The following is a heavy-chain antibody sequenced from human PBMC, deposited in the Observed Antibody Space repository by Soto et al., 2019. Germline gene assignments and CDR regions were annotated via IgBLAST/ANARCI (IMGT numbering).Heavy chain of an antibody. J-gene: IGHJ6*02. CDR1: GYTFTSYG. CDR3: ARLWSGYSGPYYYHYGMDF. V-gene: IGHV1-18*01. Sequence: ASVKVSCKASGYTFTSYGISWVRQAPGQGLEWMGWISAYNGNTNYAQKLQGRVTMTTDTSTSTAYMELRSLRSDDTAVYYCARLWSGYSGPYYYHYGMDFWGQGTTVTVSS. D-gene: IGHD3-3*01. CDR2: ISAYNGNT.